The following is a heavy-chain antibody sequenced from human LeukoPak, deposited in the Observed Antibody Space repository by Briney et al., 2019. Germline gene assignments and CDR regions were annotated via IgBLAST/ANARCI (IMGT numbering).Heavy chain of an antibody. D-gene: IGHD5-24*01. V-gene: IGHV1-69*13. CDR2: IIPLFGAT. J-gene: IGHJ4*02. Sequence: GASVRVSCKASGSTFSTLAISWVRQAPGQGLEWMGGIIPLFGATDYTQKFQGRLTMTADESTSTAYMELSSLRSEDTAVYYRATNLFSSRNAYNEDSWGQGTLVTVSS. CDR1: GSTFSTLA. CDR3: ATNLFSSRNAYNEDS.